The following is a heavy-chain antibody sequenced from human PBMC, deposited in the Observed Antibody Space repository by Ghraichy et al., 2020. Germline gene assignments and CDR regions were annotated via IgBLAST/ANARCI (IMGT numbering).Heavy chain of an antibody. V-gene: IGHV4-59*01. CDR1: GGSISSYY. J-gene: IGHJ4*02. CDR2: IYYSGST. Sequence: ESLNISCTVSGGSISSYYWSWIRQPPGKGLEWIGYIYYSGSTNYNPSLKSRVTISVDTSKNQFSLKLSSVTAADTAVYYCARYWASSGYYFDYWGQGTLVTVSS. CDR3: ARYWASSGYYFDY. D-gene: IGHD3-22*01.